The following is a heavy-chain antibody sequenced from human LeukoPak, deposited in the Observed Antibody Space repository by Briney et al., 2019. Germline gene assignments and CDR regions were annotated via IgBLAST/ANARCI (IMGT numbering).Heavy chain of an antibody. CDR3: VKERESRVYYFDS. CDR1: GFILSTSD. V-gene: IGHV3-64D*09. Sequence: GGSLTLSCSASGFILSTSDMHWVRQAPGKGLDYVEGMIFNCRSTYYADSLKGRSRISRDNTKNTLYLHISSLREEDTAVYYCVKERESRVYYFDSWGQGTLVTVSS. CDR2: MIFNCRST. D-gene: IGHD2-8*01. J-gene: IGHJ4*02.